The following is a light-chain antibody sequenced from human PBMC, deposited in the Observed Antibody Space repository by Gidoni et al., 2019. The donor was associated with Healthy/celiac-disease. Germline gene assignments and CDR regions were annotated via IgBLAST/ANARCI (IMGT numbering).Light chain of an antibody. CDR1: QSVSSN. V-gene: IGKV3-15*01. CDR2: GAS. Sequence: EIFMTLSPATLPESPGERATLACRARQSVSSNLAWYQQKPGQAPRLLIYGASTRATGIPARFSGSGSGTEFTLTISSLQSEDFAVYYCQQYNNWPFTFXPXTKVDIK. J-gene: IGKJ3*01. CDR3: QQYNNWPFT.